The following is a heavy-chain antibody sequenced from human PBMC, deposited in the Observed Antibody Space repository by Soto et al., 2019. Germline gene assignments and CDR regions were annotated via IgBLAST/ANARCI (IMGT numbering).Heavy chain of an antibody. V-gene: IGHV3-66*01. CDR2: IYSDGNT. CDR1: GLTVSRTY. D-gene: IGHD1-1*01. Sequence: EVPLVESGGGLVQPGGSLRLSCTASGLTVSRTYMSWVRQTPGEGLEWVSLIYSDGNTDYADSVKGRFSISRDNSKNTLYLQMNSLRAEDTAVYYCARLAITTTTRDLDYWGQGTLVTVSS. CDR3: ARLAITTTTRDLDY. J-gene: IGHJ4*02.